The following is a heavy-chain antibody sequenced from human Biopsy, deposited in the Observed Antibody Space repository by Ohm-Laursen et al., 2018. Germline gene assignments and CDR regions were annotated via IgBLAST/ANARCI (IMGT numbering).Heavy chain of an antibody. CDR2: VSTYNGNT. CDR1: GYIFTSFG. V-gene: IGHV1-18*01. J-gene: IGHJ4*02. D-gene: IGHD3-16*01. Sequence: SVKASCKGSGYIFTSFGVSWVRQAPGHGLGWMGWVSTYNGNTEYEQKFQGRVTMTTDTSANTAYMELRSLRSDDTAVYFCARVREGGLLDYWGQGILVTVSS. CDR3: ARVREGGLLDY.